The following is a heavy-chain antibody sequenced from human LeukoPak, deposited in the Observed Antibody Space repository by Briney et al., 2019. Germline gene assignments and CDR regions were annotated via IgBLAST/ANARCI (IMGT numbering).Heavy chain of an antibody. CDR1: GFTFSSYE. D-gene: IGHD3-22*01. Sequence: GGSLRLSCAASGFTFSSYEMNWVRQAPGKGLEWVSYISSSGSTIYYADSVKGRFTISRDNAKNSLYLQMNSLRAEDTAVYYCAPSGPEYYYDSSGYYSPLFQHWGQGTLVTVSS. J-gene: IGHJ1*01. CDR2: ISSSGSTI. V-gene: IGHV3-48*03. CDR3: APSGPEYYYDSSGYYSPLFQH.